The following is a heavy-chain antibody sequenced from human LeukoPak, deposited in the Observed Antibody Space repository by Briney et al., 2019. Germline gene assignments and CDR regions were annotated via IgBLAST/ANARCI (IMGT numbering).Heavy chain of an antibody. D-gene: IGHD1-14*01. CDR1: GYSFTSYW. CDR3: ARPRFNNHYYPDYLFDY. Sequence: GESLQISCKGSGYSFTSYWIGWGRQLPGKGLEWMGIIYPGDSDTRYSPSFQGQVTISADKSISTAYLQWSSLKASDTAMYYCARPRFNNHYYPDYLFDYWGQGTLVTVSS. J-gene: IGHJ4*02. V-gene: IGHV5-51*01. CDR2: IYPGDSDT.